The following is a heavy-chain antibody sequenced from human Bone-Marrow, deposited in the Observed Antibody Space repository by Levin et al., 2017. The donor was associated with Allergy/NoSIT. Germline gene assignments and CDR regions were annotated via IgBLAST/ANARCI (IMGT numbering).Heavy chain of an antibody. CDR2: IYGGGST. CDR3: TTSYVGATGYFGY. J-gene: IGHJ4*01. Sequence: GESLKISCVVSELNVTRHYMNWVRQAPGKGLEWVSVIYGGGSTYYADSVRGRFTVSRDTSKNRLYLEMNSLRAEDTAVYYCTTSYVGATGYFGYWGHGTLVTVSS. V-gene: IGHV3-53*01. CDR1: ELNVTRHY. D-gene: IGHD1-1*01.